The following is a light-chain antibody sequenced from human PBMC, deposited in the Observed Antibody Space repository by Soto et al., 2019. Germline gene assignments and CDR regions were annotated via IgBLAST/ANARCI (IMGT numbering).Light chain of an antibody. Sequence: DIQMTQSPSSLSASVGDMVTITCRASQDVSGWLGWYQQKPGNAPKSLIYAVSTLQSGAPSRFGGSGSCTDFTRTISSLETDDFATYYCQQYKTYPYTFGQGTKVDIK. CDR3: QQYKTYPYT. CDR2: AVS. J-gene: IGKJ2*01. CDR1: QDVSGW. V-gene: IGKV1D-16*01.